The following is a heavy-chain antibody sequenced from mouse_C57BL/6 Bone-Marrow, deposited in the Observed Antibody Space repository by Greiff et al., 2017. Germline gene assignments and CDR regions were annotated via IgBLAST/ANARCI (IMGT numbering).Heavy chain of an antibody. D-gene: IGHD2-4*01. CDR3: AKIDDYDGSDYAMDY. CDR1: GYTFTSYW. V-gene: IGHV1-64*01. Sequence: VQLQQPGAELVKPGASVKLSCKASGYTFTSYWMHWVKQRPGQGLEWIGMIHPNSGSTNYNEKFKSKATLTVDKSSSTAYMQLSSLTSEDSAVYYCAKIDDYDGSDYAMDYWGQGTSVTVSS. J-gene: IGHJ4*01. CDR2: IHPNSGST.